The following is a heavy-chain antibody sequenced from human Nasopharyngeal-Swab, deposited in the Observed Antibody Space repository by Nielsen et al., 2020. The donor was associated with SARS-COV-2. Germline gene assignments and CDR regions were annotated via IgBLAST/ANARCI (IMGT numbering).Heavy chain of an antibody. J-gene: IGHJ3*02. CDR2: IWYDGSNK. CDR3: ARDRGYSYGPDAFDT. V-gene: IGHV3-33*01. D-gene: IGHD5-18*01. Sequence: VRQAPGKGLEWVAVIWYDGSNKYYADSVKGRFTISRDNSKNTLYLQMNSLRAEDTAVYYCARDRGYSYGPDAFDTWGQGTMVTVSS.